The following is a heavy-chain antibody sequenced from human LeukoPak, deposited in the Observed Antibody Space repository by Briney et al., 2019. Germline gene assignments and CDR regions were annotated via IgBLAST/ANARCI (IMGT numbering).Heavy chain of an antibody. D-gene: IGHD4-17*01. CDR2: IIPIFGTA. CDR3: ARGINYGHAFDI. V-gene: IGHV1-69*05. J-gene: IGHJ3*02. Sequence: SVKVSCKASGGTFSSYAISWVRQAPGRGLEWMGRIIPIFGTANYAQKFQGRVTITTDESTSTAYMELSSLRSEDTAVYYCARGINYGHAFDIWGQGTMVTVSS. CDR1: GGTFSSYA.